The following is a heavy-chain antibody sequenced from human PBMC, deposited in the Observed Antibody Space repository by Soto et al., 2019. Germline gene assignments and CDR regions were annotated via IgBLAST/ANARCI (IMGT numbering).Heavy chain of an antibody. Sequence: QVQLQESGPGLVKPSQTLSLTCTVSGGSISSGGYYWSWIRQHPGKGLEWIGYIYYSGSTYYTPSLKSRVTISVDTSKNQFSLKLSSVTAADTAVYYCARDYRGVTNYFDYWGQGTLVTVSS. V-gene: IGHV4-31*03. CDR3: ARDYRGVTNYFDY. CDR2: IYYSGST. CDR1: GGSISSGGYY. J-gene: IGHJ4*02. D-gene: IGHD2-21*02.